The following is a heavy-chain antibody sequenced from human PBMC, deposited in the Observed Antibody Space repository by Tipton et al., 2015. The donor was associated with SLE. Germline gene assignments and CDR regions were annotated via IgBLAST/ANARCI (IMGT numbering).Heavy chain of an antibody. J-gene: IGHJ3*02. Sequence: SLRLSCAVSGFTFSSYWMSWVRQAPGKGLEWMANIKQDGSEKYYVDSVKGRFTTSRDNAKNSLYLQMNSLRAEDTAVYYCVRVVDCGGDCSPGAFDMWGRGTMVTVSS. V-gene: IGHV3-7*01. D-gene: IGHD2-21*01. CDR2: IKQDGSEK. CDR1: GFTFSSYW. CDR3: VRVVDCGGDCSPGAFDM.